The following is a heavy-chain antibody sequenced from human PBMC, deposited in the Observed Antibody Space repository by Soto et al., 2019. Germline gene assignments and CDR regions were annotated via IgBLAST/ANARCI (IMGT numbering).Heavy chain of an antibody. CDR1: GGSINSGGYY. J-gene: IGHJ4*02. V-gene: IGHV4-31*03. CDR2: IYYSGST. Sequence: QVQLQESGPGLVKPSQTLSLICTVSGGSINSGGYYWSWIRQHPGKGLEWIGYIYYSGSTYYNPFLRVRVTISAGASENQFSLRLSSVTAADTAVYFCARAYRKSGYSSSWVFDSWGQGTLVNVSS. CDR3: ARAYRKSGYSSSWVFDS. D-gene: IGHD6-13*01.